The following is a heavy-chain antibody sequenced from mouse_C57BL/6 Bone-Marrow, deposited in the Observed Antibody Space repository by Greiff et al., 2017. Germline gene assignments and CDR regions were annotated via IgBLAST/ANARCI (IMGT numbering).Heavy chain of an antibody. CDR1: EYEFPSHD. D-gene: IGHD1-1*01. CDR2: INSDGGST. CDR3: ARQSYYGSSGYFDV. J-gene: IGHJ1*03. Sequence: EVKLVESGGGLVQPGESLKLSCESNEYEFPSHDMSWVRKTPEKRLELVAAINSDGGSTYYPDTMERRFIISRDNTKKTLYLQMSSLRSEDTALYDCARQSYYGSSGYFDVWGTGTTVTVSS. V-gene: IGHV5-2*03.